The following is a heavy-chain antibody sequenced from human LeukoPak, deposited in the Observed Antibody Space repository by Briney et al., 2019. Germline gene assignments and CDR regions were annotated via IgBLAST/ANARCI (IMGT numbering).Heavy chain of an antibody. CDR2: ITSNGGST. D-gene: IGHD6-13*01. CDR1: GFTFNNYA. CDR3: ARDGSSYFYYMDV. J-gene: IGHJ6*03. Sequence: GGSLRLSCAASGFTFNNYALHWVRQAPGKGREYVSTITSNGGSTYYANSVKGRFTISRDNSKNTLYLQMGSLRAEDMAVYYCARDGSSYFYYMDVWGKGTTVTVSS. V-gene: IGHV3-64*01.